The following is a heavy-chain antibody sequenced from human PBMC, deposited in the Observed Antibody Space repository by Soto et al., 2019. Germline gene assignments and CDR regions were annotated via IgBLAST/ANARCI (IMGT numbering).Heavy chain of an antibody. CDR2: IHPGNGNT. D-gene: IGHD3-22*01. Sequence: ASVKVSCKASGYSFTTYAMHWVRQAPGQRFEWMGWIHPGNGNTKYSQKFQGRVTFTRDTSATTAYMELSSLRSEDTAVYYCARGYYYDSSGYYFDYWGQGTLVTVSS. CDR1: GYSFTTYA. CDR3: ARGYYYDSSGYYFDY. V-gene: IGHV1-3*01. J-gene: IGHJ4*02.